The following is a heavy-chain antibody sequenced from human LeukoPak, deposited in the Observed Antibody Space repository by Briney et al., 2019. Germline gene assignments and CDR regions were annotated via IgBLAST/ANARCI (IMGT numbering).Heavy chain of an antibody. D-gene: IGHD3-10*01. CDR3: ARGHYGRRRYNWFDP. Sequence: SETLSLTCTVSGYSISSGYYWGWIRQPPGKGLEWIGYIYYSGCTNYNPSLKSRVTISVDTSKNQFSLKLSSETAADTAVYYCARGHYGRRRYNWFDPWGQGTLVTVSP. J-gene: IGHJ5*02. V-gene: IGHV4-59*01. CDR2: IYYSGCT. CDR1: GYSISSGYY.